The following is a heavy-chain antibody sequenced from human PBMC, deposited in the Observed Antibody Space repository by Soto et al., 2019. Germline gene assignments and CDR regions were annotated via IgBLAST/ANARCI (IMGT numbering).Heavy chain of an antibody. V-gene: IGHV4-39*01. J-gene: IGHJ5*02. D-gene: IGHD3-10*01. Sequence: SETLSLTCTVSNGSISSSISYWGWIRQPPGGGLAWIGSIYHNGNTYYNPSLKSRVTISVDTSKNQFSLKLSAVTAADTAVYYCARQGYYGSGSYYKFRWFDPWGQGTLVTVS. CDR2: IYHNGNT. CDR3: ARQGYYGSGSYYKFRWFDP. CDR1: NGSISSSISY.